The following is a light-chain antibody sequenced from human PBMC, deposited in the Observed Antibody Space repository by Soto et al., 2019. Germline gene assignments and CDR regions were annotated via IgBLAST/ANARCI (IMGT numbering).Light chain of an antibody. CDR1: QSVSIY. Sequence: EIVFAQSPATLSLSPGERATLSCRASQSVSIYLAWYQQKPGQAPRLLIYDASNRATGIPARFSGSGSGTDFTLTISSLEXEDFAVYYCQQRSNWPPKITFGQGTRLEIK. CDR3: QQRSNWPPKIT. V-gene: IGKV3-11*01. J-gene: IGKJ5*01. CDR2: DAS.